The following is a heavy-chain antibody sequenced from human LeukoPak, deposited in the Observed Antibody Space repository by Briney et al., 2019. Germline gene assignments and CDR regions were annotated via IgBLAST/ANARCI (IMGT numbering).Heavy chain of an antibody. J-gene: IGHJ4*02. CDR1: GYTFSNNG. CDR2: ISVYNSNT. V-gene: IGHV1-18*01. CDR3: ARMGCNSASCYTLDY. D-gene: IGHD2-2*02. Sequence: ASVKVSCKASGYTFSNNGISWVRLAPGQGLEWMGWISVYNSNTNSAQNLQGRVTMTTDTSTSTAYMELRSLRSDDTAVYYCARMGCNSASCYTLDYWGQGTLVTVSS.